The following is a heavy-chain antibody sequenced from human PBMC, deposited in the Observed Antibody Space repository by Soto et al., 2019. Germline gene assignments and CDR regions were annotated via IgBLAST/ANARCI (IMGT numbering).Heavy chain of an antibody. Sequence: QVQLVESGGGVVQPGRSLRLSCAASGFTFSSYAMHWARQAPGKGLEWVAVISYDGSKKYYADSVKGRFTISRDNSKNKLFLQLNSLRADDTAVYYCARDRSGWPSYNWFDPWGQGTLVTVSS. CDR1: GFTFSSYA. D-gene: IGHD6-19*01. CDR2: ISYDGSKK. V-gene: IGHV3-30-3*01. CDR3: ARDRSGWPSYNWFDP. J-gene: IGHJ5*02.